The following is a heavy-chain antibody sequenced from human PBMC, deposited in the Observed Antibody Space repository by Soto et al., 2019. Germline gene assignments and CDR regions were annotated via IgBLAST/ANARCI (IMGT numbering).Heavy chain of an antibody. V-gene: IGHV3-11*06. CDR2: ISYGSSYT. D-gene: IGHD6-19*01. CDR3: AREPNNSSWWWLDP. Sequence: QVQLVETGGGLVKPVGSLRLSCAGSGFTFSDYYMTWIRQAPGNGLEWVSYISYGSSYTNYADSVKGRFAISSDNAKNSLFLQTNNLRTEVTAVYFCAREPNNSSWWWLDPWGRGALVTVSS. J-gene: IGHJ5*02. CDR1: GFTFSDYY.